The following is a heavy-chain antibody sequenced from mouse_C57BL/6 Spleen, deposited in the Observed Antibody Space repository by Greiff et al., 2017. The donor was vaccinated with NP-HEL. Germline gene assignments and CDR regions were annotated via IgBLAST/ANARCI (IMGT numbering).Heavy chain of an antibody. CDR1: GFTFSDYG. D-gene: IGHD2-3*01. CDR3: ARREYDGYFPFAY. CDR2: ISSGSSTI. Sequence: EVMLVESGGGLVKPGGSLKLSCAASGFTFSDYGMHWVRQAPEKGLEWVAYISSGSSTINYADTVKGRFTISRDNAKNTLFLQMTSLRSEDTAMYYCARREYDGYFPFAYWGQGTLVTVSA. J-gene: IGHJ3*01. V-gene: IGHV5-17*01.